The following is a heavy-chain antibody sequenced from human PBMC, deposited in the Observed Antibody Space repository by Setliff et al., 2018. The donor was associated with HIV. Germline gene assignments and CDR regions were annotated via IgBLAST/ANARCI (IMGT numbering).Heavy chain of an antibody. CDR3: AKDIGSMATIFDAFDI. J-gene: IGHJ3*02. CDR1: GGTFSSYA. CDR2: IIPIFGTA. V-gene: IGHV1-69*05. D-gene: IGHD5-12*01. Sequence: SVKVSCKASGGTFSSYAISWVRQAPGQGLEWMGGIIPIFGTANYAQKFQGRVTITTDESTSTAYMELSSLRSEDTAVYYCAKDIGSMATIFDAFDIWGQGTMVTVSS.